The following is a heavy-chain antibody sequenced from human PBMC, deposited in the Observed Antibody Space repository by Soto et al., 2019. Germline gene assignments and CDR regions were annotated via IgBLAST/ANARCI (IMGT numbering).Heavy chain of an antibody. D-gene: IGHD2-15*01. J-gene: IGHJ4*02. V-gene: IGHV4-4*07. CDR3: ARDLSYSGYCSEGTCVPGDF. CDR2: TYHTGST. CDR1: GGSISTYY. Sequence: SETLSLTXTVSGGSISTYYWSWIRQPAGKGLEWIGRTYHTGSTYYNPSLESRVSMSVDTSKNQFSLKLRSATAADTAVYYCARDLSYSGYCSEGTCVPGDFWGQGTLVTVSS.